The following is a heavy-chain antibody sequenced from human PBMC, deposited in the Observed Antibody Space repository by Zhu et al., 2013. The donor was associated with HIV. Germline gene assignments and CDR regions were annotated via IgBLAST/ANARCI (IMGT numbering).Heavy chain of an antibody. D-gene: IGHD1-26*01. CDR2: MNPNSGNT. Sequence: QVQLVQSGAEVKSLGSVKVSCKASGNTFTSYYLHWVRQATGQGLEWMGWMNPNSGNTGYAQKFQGRVTMTRNTSISTAYMELSSLRSEDTAVYYCARGLVYSASPLMHYWGQGTLVTVSS. J-gene: IGHJ4*02. V-gene: IGHV1-8*02. CDR3: ARGLVYSASPLMHY. CDR1: GNTFTSYY.